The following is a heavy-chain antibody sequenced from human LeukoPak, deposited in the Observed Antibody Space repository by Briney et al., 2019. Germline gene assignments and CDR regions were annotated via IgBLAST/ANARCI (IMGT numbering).Heavy chain of an antibody. Sequence: GGSLRLSCAASGFTFSIYSMHWVRQAPGKGLEWVAVISYDGSNKYYADSVKGRFTISRANAKNSLYLQMISLRAEDTAVYYCAELGITRIGGVWGKGTTVTISS. CDR3: AELGITRIGGV. CDR1: GFTFSIYS. CDR2: ISYDGSNK. D-gene: IGHD3-10*02. V-gene: IGHV3-30*18. J-gene: IGHJ6*04.